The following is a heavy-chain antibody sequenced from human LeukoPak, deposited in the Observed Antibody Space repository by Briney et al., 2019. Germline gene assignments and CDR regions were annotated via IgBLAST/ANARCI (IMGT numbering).Heavy chain of an antibody. CDR1: GGSFSGYY. D-gene: IGHD3-22*01. Sequence: PSETLSLTCAVYGGSFSGYYWSWIRQPAGKGLEWIGYIYYSGSTNYNPSLKSRVTISVDTSKNQLSLTLSSVTAADTAVYYCARVHYDSSGYYIADAFDIWGQGTIVIVSS. CDR2: IYYSGST. V-gene: IGHV4-59*12. J-gene: IGHJ3*02. CDR3: ARVHYDSSGYYIADAFDI.